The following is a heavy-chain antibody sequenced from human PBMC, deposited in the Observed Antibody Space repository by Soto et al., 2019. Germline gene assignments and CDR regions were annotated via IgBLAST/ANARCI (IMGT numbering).Heavy chain of an antibody. CDR1: GFVFSNYG. J-gene: IGHJ4*02. Sequence: GGSLRLSCAASGFVFSNYGIHWVRHAPGKGLEWVAFISNDGSKKYYGDSVKGRFTISRDNSENTVYLQMTSLRPDDTAVFYCARDVAMPSGLGLGYWGQGTLVTVS. CDR3: ARDVAMPSGLGLGY. V-gene: IGHV3-30*03. D-gene: IGHD6-19*01. CDR2: ISNDGSKK.